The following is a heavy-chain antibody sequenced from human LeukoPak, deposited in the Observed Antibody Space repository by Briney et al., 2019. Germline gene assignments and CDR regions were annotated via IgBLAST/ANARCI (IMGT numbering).Heavy chain of an antibody. V-gene: IGHV4-34*01. CDR1: GGSFSGYY. J-gene: IGHJ4*02. D-gene: IGHD5-24*01. CDR2: INHSGST. Sequence: PSETLSLTCAVYGGSFSGYYWSWIRQPPGKGLEWIGEINHSGSTNYNPSLKSRVTISVDTSKNQFSLKLSSVTAADTAVYYCARGSRDGYNYYWGQGTLVTVSS. CDR3: ARGSRDGYNYY.